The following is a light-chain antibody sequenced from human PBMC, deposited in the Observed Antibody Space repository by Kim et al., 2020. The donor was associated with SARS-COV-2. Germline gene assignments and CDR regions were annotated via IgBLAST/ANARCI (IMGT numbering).Light chain of an antibody. CDR3: QQRSDWPRGLT. CDR2: DAT. Sequence: SPGERATLSCRASQTIRNYLAWYQQKPGQAPRLLIFDATDRATGIPARFSGSGSGTDFTLTISTLEPEDFAIYYCQQRSDWPRGLTFGGGTKVEI. V-gene: IGKV3-11*01. CDR1: QTIRNY. J-gene: IGKJ4*01.